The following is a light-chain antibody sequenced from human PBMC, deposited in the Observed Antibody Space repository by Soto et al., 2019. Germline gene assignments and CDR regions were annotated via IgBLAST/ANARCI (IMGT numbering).Light chain of an antibody. CDR2: DVS. V-gene: IGLV2-14*03. Sequence: QSALTQPASVSGSPGQSITISCTGTSSDVGGYKYVSWYQQHPGKAPKLMIYDVSNRPSGVSDRFSGSKSGNTASLTISGLKTEDEADYYCSSYTSSSTTVFGTGTKLTVL. J-gene: IGLJ1*01. CDR3: SSYTSSSTTV. CDR1: SSDVGGYKY.